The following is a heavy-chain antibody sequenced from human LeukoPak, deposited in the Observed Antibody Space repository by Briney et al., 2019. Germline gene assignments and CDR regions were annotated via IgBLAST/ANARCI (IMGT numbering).Heavy chain of an antibody. V-gene: IGHV4-59*01. CDR2: MYYSGST. Sequence: PSETLSLTCTVSGGSISTYYWNWIRQSPGKGLEWIGYMYYSGSTNYNPSLKSRVTISVDTSKNESSLKLSSVPAADTAVYYCARTPATTWTNHFDYWGQGTLVTVSS. J-gene: IGHJ4*02. CDR3: ARTPATTWTNHFDY. CDR1: GGSISTYY. D-gene: IGHD4-17*01.